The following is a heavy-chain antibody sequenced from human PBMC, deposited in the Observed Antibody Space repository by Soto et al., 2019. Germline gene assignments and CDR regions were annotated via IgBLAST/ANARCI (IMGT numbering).Heavy chain of an antibody. Sequence: QVQLVQSGAEVKKSGAAVKLSCKASGYTFANFYIHWVRQAPGQGPEWVGMINPSGGATNYAERFRGRVSMTRDMSTNTVFMELSGLRSDDTAVFYCARSSQAASFITWYGWFDPWGQGTLVTVSS. D-gene: IGHD6-13*01. V-gene: IGHV1-46*01. CDR2: INPSGGAT. J-gene: IGHJ5*02. CDR1: GYTFANFY. CDR3: ARSSQAASFITWYGWFDP.